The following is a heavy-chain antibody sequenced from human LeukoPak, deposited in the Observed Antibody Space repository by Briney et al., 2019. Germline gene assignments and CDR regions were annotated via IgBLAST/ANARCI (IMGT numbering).Heavy chain of an antibody. Sequence: SAKVSCKASGGTFSSYAISWVRQAPGQGLEWMGGIIPIFGTANYAQKFQGRVTITADESTSTAYMELSSLRSEDTAVYYCARGLGHSGYETLYHYYMDVWGKGTAVTVSS. CDR2: IIPIFGTA. D-gene: IGHD5-12*01. V-gene: IGHV1-69*01. CDR3: ARGLGHSGYETLYHYYMDV. CDR1: GGTFSSYA. J-gene: IGHJ6*03.